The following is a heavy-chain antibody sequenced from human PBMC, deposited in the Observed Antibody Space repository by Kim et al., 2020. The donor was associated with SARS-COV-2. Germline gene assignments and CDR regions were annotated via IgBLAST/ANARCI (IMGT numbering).Heavy chain of an antibody. Sequence: ASVKVSCKASGYTFTSHDINWVRQATGQGLEWMGWMNPNSDKTGYAQKFQGRVTMTWDTPISTAYMELSSLRSEDTAVYFCARVPRWGYFDYWGQGTLVTVSS. V-gene: IGHV1-8*01. J-gene: IGHJ4*02. CDR1: GYTFTSHD. D-gene: IGHD7-27*01. CDR3: ARVPRWGYFDY. CDR2: MNPNSDKT.